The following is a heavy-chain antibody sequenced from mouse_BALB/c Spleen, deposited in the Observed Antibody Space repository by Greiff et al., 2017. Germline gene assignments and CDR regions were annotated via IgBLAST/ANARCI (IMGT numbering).Heavy chain of an antibody. CDR1: GFSLTSYG. CDR3: ARNGNLRGSWFAY. Sequence: QVQLKESGPGLVQPSQSLSITCTVSGFSLTSYGVHWVRQSPGKGLEWLGVIWSGGSTDYNAAFISRLSISKDNSKSQVFFKMNSLQANDTAIYYCARNGNLRGSWFAYWGQGTLVTVSA. V-gene: IGHV2-2*02. D-gene: IGHD2-1*01. J-gene: IGHJ3*01. CDR2: IWSGGST.